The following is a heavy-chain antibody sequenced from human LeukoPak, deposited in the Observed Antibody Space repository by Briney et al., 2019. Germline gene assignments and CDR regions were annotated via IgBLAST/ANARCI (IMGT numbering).Heavy chain of an antibody. CDR3: ARDYYYDDSGQLVRLDY. J-gene: IGHJ4*02. CDR2: IYRGGTT. Sequence: GGSLRLSCAASGFTFSSYWMSWVRQAPGKGPEWLSGIYRGGTTYYAGSVEGRFTISRDDSKNTLYLQMNSLRAEDTAVYYCARDYYYDDSGQLVRLDYWGQGTLVTVSS. CDR1: GFTFSSYW. D-gene: IGHD3-22*01. V-gene: IGHV3-66*01.